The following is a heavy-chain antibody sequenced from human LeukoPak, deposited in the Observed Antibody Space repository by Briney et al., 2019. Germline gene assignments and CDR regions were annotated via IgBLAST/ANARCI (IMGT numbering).Heavy chain of an antibody. V-gene: IGHV3-23*01. D-gene: IGHD3-16*01. Sequence: GGSLRLSCTASGFTFSTYAMTWPRQAPGKWLEWVSSISATGDSAYYADAVKGRCTISRDSSKNTLFLQMNSVRAEDTALLYCAKDTGRLGVREVFDMWGQGTMVTVSS. CDR1: GFTFSTYA. J-gene: IGHJ3*02. CDR3: AKDTGRLGVREVFDM. CDR2: ISATGDSA.